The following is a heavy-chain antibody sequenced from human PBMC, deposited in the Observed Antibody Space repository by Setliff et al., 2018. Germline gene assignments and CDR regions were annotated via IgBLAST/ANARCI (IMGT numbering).Heavy chain of an antibody. D-gene: IGHD5-12*01. J-gene: IGHJ3*02. CDR3: ARVDGYNSAFDI. V-gene: IGHV4-34*01. CDR2: INHSGST. Sequence: SETLSLTCAVYGGSFSTYYWIWIRQPPGKGLEWIGEINHSGSTNYNPSLKSRVTISVDTSKNQFSLKLSSVTAADTAVYYCARVDGYNSAFDIWGQGTMVTVSS. CDR1: GGSFSTYY.